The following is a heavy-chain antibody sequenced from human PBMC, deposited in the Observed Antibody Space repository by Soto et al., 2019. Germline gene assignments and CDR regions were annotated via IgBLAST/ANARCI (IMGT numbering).Heavy chain of an antibody. CDR1: GFSLSSSGVG. Sequence: QITLKESGPTLVRPTQTLTLTCTFSGFSLSSSGVGVGWIRQPPGKALEWLALIYWDDDKRYSPSLKNRLTFTKDTSKNQVVLTLTKLDTVDTATYYCARGGWTTYYSPFFDYWGQGTLVTVSS. D-gene: IGHD3-10*01. CDR2: IYWDDDK. J-gene: IGHJ4*02. CDR3: ARGGWTTYYSPFFDY. V-gene: IGHV2-5*02.